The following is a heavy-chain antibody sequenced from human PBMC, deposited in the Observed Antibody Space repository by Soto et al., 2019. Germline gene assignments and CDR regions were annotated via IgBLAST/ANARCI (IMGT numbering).Heavy chain of an antibody. J-gene: IGHJ4*02. CDR2: IKQDGSEK. D-gene: IGHD2-2*01. V-gene: IGHV3-7*05. Sequence: EVQLVESGGGVVQSGGSLRLSCAASGFTFSSYWMSWVRQGPGKGPEWVANIKQDGSEKYYVDSVKGRFTISRDNAKNSLYLQMTSLRAEDTAVYHCAKSLSAIPGDSWGPGTLVTVSS. CDR1: GFTFSSYW. CDR3: AKSLSAIPGDS.